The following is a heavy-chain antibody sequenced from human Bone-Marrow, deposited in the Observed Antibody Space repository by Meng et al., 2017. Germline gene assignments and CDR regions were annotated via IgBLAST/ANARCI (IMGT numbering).Heavy chain of an antibody. Sequence: GGSLRLSCAASGFTFSSYEMNWVRQAPGKGLEWVSYISSSGSTIYYADSVKGRFTISRDNAKNSLYLQMNSLRAEDTAVYYCARDRPNYYGSGSYYNVDVYYYYGMDVWGQGTTVT. CDR2: ISSSGSTI. CDR3: ARDRPNYYGSGSYYNVDVYYYYGMDV. V-gene: IGHV3-48*03. J-gene: IGHJ6*01. CDR1: GFTFSSYE. D-gene: IGHD3-10*01.